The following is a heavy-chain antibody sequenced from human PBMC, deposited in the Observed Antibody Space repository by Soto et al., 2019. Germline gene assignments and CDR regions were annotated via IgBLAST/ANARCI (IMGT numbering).Heavy chain of an antibody. V-gene: IGHV1-3*01. CDR1: GYTFTSYA. CDR2: INAGNGNT. Sequence: QVQLVQSGAEVKKPGASVKVSCKASGYTFTSYAMHWVRQAPGQRLEWMGWINAGNGNTKYSQKFQGRVTITRDTSASTAYMELSNLRSEDTAVYYCARGLRDIVVVPVDPWGQGTLVTVSS. CDR3: ARGLRDIVVVPVDP. D-gene: IGHD2-2*01. J-gene: IGHJ5*02.